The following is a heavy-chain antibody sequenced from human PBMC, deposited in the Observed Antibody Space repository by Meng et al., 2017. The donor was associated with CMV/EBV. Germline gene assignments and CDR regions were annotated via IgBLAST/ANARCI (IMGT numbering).Heavy chain of an antibody. CDR2: IYYSGST. J-gene: IGHJ4*02. CDR1: GGSVSSGSYY. CDR3: ARGGYYYDSSGLFDY. Sequence: SETLSLTCTVSGGSVSSGSYYWSWIRQPPGKGLEWIGYIYYSGSTNYNPSLKSRVTISVDTSKNQFSLKLSSVTAADTAVYYCARGGYYYDSSGLFDYWGQGTLVTVSS. V-gene: IGHV4-61*01. D-gene: IGHD3-22*01.